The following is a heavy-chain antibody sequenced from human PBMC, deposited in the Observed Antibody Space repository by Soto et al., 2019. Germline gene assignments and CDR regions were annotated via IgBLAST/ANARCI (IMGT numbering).Heavy chain of an antibody. V-gene: IGHV4-34*01. D-gene: IGHD1-7*01. J-gene: IGHJ5*02. CDR1: GGSFSGYY. CDR3: ARTESGTFDP. CDR2: IKYSGTT. Sequence: PSETLSLTCAVYGGSFSGYYWTWIRQPPGKGLEWIASIKYSGTTFYNPSLKSRVTLSVDTSKNQFALKLSSVTAADTAVYYCARTESGTFDPWGQGTLVTVSS.